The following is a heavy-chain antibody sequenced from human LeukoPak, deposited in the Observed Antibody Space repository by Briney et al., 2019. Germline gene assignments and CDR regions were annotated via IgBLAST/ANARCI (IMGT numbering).Heavy chain of an antibody. CDR2: ISGSGGST. Sequence: PGGSLRLSCAASGFTFSSYAMSWVRRAPGKGLEWVSAISGSGGSTYYADSVKGRFTISRDNSKNTLYLQMNSLRAEDTAVYYCAKDLAYCGGDCYSGAFDIWGQGTMVTVSS. CDR1: GFTFSSYA. CDR3: AKDLAYCGGDCYSGAFDI. V-gene: IGHV3-23*01. D-gene: IGHD2-21*02. J-gene: IGHJ3*02.